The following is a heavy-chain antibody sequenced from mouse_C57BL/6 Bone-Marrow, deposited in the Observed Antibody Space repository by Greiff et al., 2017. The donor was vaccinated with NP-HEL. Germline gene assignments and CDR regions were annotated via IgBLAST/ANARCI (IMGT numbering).Heavy chain of an antibody. J-gene: IGHJ2*01. Sequence: EVQVVESGGDLVKPGGSLKLSCAASGFTFSSYGMSWVRQTPDKRLEWVATISSGGSYTYYPDSVKGRFTFSRDNAKNTLYLQMSSLKYEDTAMYYSARRSTVVATRGYYFDYWGQGTTLTVYS. V-gene: IGHV5-6*01. CDR3: ARRSTVVATRGYYFDY. CDR2: ISSGGSYT. D-gene: IGHD1-1*01. CDR1: GFTFSSYG.